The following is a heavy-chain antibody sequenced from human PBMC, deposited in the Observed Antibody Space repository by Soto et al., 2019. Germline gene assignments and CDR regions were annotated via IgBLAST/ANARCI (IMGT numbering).Heavy chain of an antibody. J-gene: IGHJ5*02. Sequence: QVQLQESGPGLVKPSQTLSLTCTVSGGSISSGDYYWSWIRQPPGKGLEWIGYIYYSGSTYYNPSLKSRVTISVDPSKNQFSLKLSSVTAADTAVYYCARVYSSSWKIYNWFDPWGQGTLVTVSS. CDR3: ARVYSSSWKIYNWFDP. V-gene: IGHV4-30-4*01. D-gene: IGHD6-13*01. CDR1: GGSISSGDYY. CDR2: IYYSGST.